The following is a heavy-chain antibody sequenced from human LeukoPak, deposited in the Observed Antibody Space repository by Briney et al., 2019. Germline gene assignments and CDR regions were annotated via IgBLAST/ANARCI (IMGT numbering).Heavy chain of an antibody. CDR2: ISSSSSYI. D-gene: IGHD3-3*01. CDR3: ARDRFLEWLLPIDY. Sequence: PGGSLRLSCAASGFTFSSYSMNWVRQAPGKGLEWVSSISSSSSYIYYAGSVKGRFTISRDNAKSSLYLQMNSLRAEDTAVYYCARDRFLEWLLPIDYWGQGILVTVSS. V-gene: IGHV3-21*04. J-gene: IGHJ4*01. CDR1: GFTFSSYS.